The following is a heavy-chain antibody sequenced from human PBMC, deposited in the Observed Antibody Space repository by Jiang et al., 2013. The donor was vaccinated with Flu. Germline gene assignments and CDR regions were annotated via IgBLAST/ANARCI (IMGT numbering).Heavy chain of an antibody. J-gene: IGHJ4*02. CDR1: GFRFDDYA. D-gene: IGHD6-19*01. CDR2: ITWNSGTL. CDR3: AKXISVAGXGLDY. Sequence: EVQLVESGGGLVQPGRSLRLSCAASGFRFDDYAMHWVRQAPGKGLEWVSGITWNSGTLGYADSVRGRFTISRDNAKESLFLQMDSLRAEDTAVYYCAKXISVAGXGLDYWGQGTLVT. V-gene: IGHV3-9*01.